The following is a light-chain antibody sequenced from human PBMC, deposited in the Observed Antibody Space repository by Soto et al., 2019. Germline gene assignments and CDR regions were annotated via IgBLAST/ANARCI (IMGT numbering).Light chain of an antibody. J-gene: IGKJ1*01. CDR1: QASSSW. V-gene: IGKV1-5*03. Sequence: DIQMTPSPSTLSGSLLDRFIITFRASQASSSWLAWYQQKPGKAPKLLIYRASTLESGVPSRFSGSGSGTEFTLTISSLQPDDFATYYCQNYNSYSEAFGQGTKVDIK. CDR2: RAS. CDR3: QNYNSYSEA.